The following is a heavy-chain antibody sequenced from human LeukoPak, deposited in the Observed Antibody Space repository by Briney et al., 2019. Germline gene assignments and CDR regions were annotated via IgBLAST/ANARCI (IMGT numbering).Heavy chain of an antibody. D-gene: IGHD3-10*01. V-gene: IGHV3-48*03. J-gene: IGHJ3*02. Sequence: PGGSLRLSCAASGFIFSSYEMNWVRQAPGQGLEWISYISCDGSSIYYADSVKGRFTISRDNAKNSLYLQMTSLRAEDTAVYYCARDPVYYGAGSYVADGFDIWGQGTVVTVSS. CDR1: GFIFSSYE. CDR2: ISCDGSSI. CDR3: ARDPVYYGAGSYVADGFDI.